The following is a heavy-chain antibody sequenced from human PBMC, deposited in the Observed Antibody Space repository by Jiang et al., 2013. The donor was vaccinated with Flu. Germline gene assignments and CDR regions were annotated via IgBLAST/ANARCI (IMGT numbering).Heavy chain of an antibody. CDR1: GDSVSTKTVS. J-gene: IGHJ4*02. CDR3: ARVSGYYIDY. D-gene: IGHD6-19*01. Sequence: QTLSLTCAISGDSVSTKTVSWHWIRQSPSRGLEWLGKTYYRSKWYNDYAVSVKTRITINPDTSRNQFSLQLNSVTPEDTAVYYCARVSGYYIDYWGQGTLVTVSS. CDR2: TYYRSKWYN. V-gene: IGHV6-1*01.